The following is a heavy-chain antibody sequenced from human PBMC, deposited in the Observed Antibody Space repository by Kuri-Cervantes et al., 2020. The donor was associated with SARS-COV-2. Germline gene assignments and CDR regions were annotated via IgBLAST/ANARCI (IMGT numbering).Heavy chain of an antibody. CDR3: ARVLDFDHHGFDV. D-gene: IGHD3/OR15-3a*01. Sequence: LRLSCVVSGASVTSGGYSWSWVRQPPGEGLEWIGFIYPGGSTSYNPSLQSRVTISMDGSENQFSLRLTSVTAADTAVYYCARVLDFDHHGFDVWGQGTLVTDSS. CDR2: IYPGGST. J-gene: IGHJ3*01. V-gene: IGHV4-30-2*01. CDR1: GASVTSGGYS.